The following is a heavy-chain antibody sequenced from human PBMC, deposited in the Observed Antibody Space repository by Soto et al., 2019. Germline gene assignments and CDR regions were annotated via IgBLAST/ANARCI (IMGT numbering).Heavy chain of an antibody. CDR1: GFTFSSYG. J-gene: IGHJ6*02. Sequence: GGSLRLSCAASGFTFSSYGMHWVRQAPGKGLEWVAVIWYDGSNKYYADSVKGRFTISRDNSKNTLYLQMNSLRAEDTAVYYCARDPPPRYSSSWYLYYGMDVWGQGTTVTVSS. CDR3: ARDPPPRYSSSWYLYYGMDV. D-gene: IGHD6-13*01. CDR2: IWYDGSNK. V-gene: IGHV3-33*01.